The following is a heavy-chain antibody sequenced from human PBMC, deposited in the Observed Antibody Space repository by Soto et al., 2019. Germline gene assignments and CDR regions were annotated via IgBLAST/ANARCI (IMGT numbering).Heavy chain of an antibody. Sequence: ASVKVSCKASGYTFTGYYMHWVRQAPGQGLEWMGWINPNSGGTNYAQKFQGRVTMTRDTSISTAYMELSRLRSDDTAVYYCARDSIAAAGTDYSMDVWGQGTTVTVSS. V-gene: IGHV1-2*02. CDR1: GYTFTGYY. J-gene: IGHJ6*02. D-gene: IGHD6-13*01. CDR3: ARDSIAAAGTDYSMDV. CDR2: INPNSGGT.